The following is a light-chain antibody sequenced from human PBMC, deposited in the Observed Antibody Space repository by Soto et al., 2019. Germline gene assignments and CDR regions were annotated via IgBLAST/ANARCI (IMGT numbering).Light chain of an antibody. Sequence: QSALTQPASASGSPGQSITISCTGTSSDVGGYNYVSWYQQHPGKAPKLMIYDVSNRPSGVSNRFSGSKSGNTASLTISGLQAEDEADYYCSSYTSSSTLFYVFGTGTKVTVL. CDR2: DVS. CDR3: SSYTSSSTLFYV. CDR1: SSDVGGYNY. V-gene: IGLV2-14*01. J-gene: IGLJ1*01.